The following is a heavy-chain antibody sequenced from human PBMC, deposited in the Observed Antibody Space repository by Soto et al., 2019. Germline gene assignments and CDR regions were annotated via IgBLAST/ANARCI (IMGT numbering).Heavy chain of an antibody. CDR1: GFTFSSYE. V-gene: IGHV3-48*03. CDR2: ISSSGSTI. CDR3: ARESSGWQNYYYGMDV. D-gene: IGHD6-19*01. J-gene: IGHJ6*02. Sequence: QPGGSLRLSCAASGFTFSSYEMNWVRQAPGKGLEWVSYISSSGSTIYYADSVKGRFTISRDNAKNSLYLQMNSLRAEDTAVYYCARESSGWQNYYYGMDVWGQGTTVTVSS.